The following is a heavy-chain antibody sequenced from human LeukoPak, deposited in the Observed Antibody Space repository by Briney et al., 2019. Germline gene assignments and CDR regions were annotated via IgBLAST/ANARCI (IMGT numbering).Heavy chain of an antibody. Sequence: GGTLRLSCAASGFTFSSYGMSWVRQAPGKGLEWVSAISGSGGSTYYADSVKGRFTISRDNSKNTLYLQMNSLRAEDTAVYYCAKDRLRRDGYNAFEYWGQGTLVTVSS. D-gene: IGHD5-24*01. V-gene: IGHV3-23*01. J-gene: IGHJ4*02. CDR1: GFTFSSYG. CDR3: AKDRLRRDGYNAFEY. CDR2: ISGSGGST.